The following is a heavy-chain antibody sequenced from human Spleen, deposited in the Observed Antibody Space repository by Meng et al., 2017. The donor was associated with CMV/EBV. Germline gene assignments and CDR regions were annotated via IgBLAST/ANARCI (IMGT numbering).Heavy chain of an antibody. CDR2: IRYDGSNK. CDR3: AKDALGSSSGLSYYGMDV. D-gene: IGHD6-6*01. CDR1: GFTFSSYG. Sequence: LSLTCAASGFTFSSYGMHWVRQAPGKGLEWLAFIRYDGSNKYYADSVKGRFTISRDNAKNTLYLQMNSLRAEDTAVYYCAKDALGSSSGLSYYGMDVWGQGTTVTVSS. V-gene: IGHV3-30*02. J-gene: IGHJ6*02.